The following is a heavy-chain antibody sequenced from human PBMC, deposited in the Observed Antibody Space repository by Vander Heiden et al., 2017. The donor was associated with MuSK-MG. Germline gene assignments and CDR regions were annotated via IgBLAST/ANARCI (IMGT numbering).Heavy chain of an antibody. J-gene: IGHJ4*02. CDR1: GFNPRSHA. D-gene: IGHD4-17*01. CDR3: AKDRLTEGDYLSSFES. V-gene: IGHV3-23*04. Sequence: ELQLVASGGGFVQPGGSLRLSCAVSGFNPRSHAMSWVRQSPGRVLEWVSALTGSGVSTYYADSVKGRFTISRDTSKNTLYLQMNSLRAEDTALYYCAKDRLTEGDYLSSFESWGQGTLVTVSS. CDR2: LTGSGVST.